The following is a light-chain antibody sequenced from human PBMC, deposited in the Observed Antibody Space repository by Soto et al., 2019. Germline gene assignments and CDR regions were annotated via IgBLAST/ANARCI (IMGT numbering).Light chain of an antibody. V-gene: IGKV1-27*01. CDR3: QKYNSAPPT. J-gene: IGKJ5*01. CDR2: AAS. Sequence: DIQMTQSPSSLSASVGDRVTITCRASQGISNYLAWYQQKPGKVPKLLIYAASTLQSGVPSRFSGSGSGTDFTLTISSLQPADVATYYCQKYNSAPPTFGQGTRLEIK. CDR1: QGISNY.